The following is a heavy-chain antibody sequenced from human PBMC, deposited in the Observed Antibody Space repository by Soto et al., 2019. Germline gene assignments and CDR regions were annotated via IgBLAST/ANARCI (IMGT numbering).Heavy chain of an antibody. CDR2: IKSKTDGGTT. J-gene: IGHJ4*02. CDR1: GFTFDKVW. D-gene: IGHD1-26*01. Sequence: EVQLVESGGGLVKPGGSLRLSCAVSGFTFDKVWMNWVRQAPGKGLEWVGRIKSKTDGGTTDYAAPVKGRFTISRDDSKNMLYLQMNSLNTEDTGMYFCTTGRDDLLYGSQGTLVTVST. V-gene: IGHV3-15*07. CDR3: TTGRDDLLY.